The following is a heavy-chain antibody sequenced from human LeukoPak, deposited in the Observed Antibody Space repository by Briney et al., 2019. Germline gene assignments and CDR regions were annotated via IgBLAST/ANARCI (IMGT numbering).Heavy chain of an antibody. CDR3: AKDLNPPYYYDSSGYYSSYYFDY. V-gene: IGHV3-23*01. J-gene: IGHJ4*02. CDR2: ISGSGGIT. CDR1: GLSFSSYA. Sequence: PGGSLRLSCAASGLSFSSYAMSWVRQAPGKGLEWVSSISGSGGITYYADSVKGRFTISRDNSKNTLYLQMNSLRAEDTAVYYCAKDLNPPYYYDSSGYYSSYYFDYWGQGTLVTVSS. D-gene: IGHD3-22*01.